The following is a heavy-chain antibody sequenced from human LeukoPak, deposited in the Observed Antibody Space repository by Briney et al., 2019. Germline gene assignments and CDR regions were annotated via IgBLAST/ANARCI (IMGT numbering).Heavy chain of an antibody. D-gene: IGHD3-22*01. Sequence: SETLSLTCAVYGGSFSGYYWSWIRQPPGKGLEWIGEINHSGSTNYNPSLKSRVTISVDTPKNQFSLKLSSVTAADTAVYYCARAHSSGYYYWGQGTLVTVSS. J-gene: IGHJ4*02. CDR2: INHSGST. CDR1: GGSFSGYY. CDR3: ARAHSSGYYY. V-gene: IGHV4-34*01.